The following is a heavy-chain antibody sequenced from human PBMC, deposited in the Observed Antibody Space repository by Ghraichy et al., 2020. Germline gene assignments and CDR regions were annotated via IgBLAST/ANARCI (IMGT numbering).Heavy chain of an antibody. CDR3: ARGLPTVTPYDAFDI. CDR2: INHSGST. V-gene: IGHV4-34*01. CDR1: GGSFSGYY. D-gene: IGHD4-17*01. Sequence: SETLSLTCAVYGGSFSGYYWSWIRQPPGKGLEWIGEINHSGSTNYNPSLKSRVTISVDTSKNQFSLKLSSVTAADTAVYYCARGLPTVTPYDAFDIWGQGTMVTVSS. J-gene: IGHJ3*02.